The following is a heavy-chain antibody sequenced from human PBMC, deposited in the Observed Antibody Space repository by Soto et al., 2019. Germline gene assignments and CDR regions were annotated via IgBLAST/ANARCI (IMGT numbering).Heavy chain of an antibody. J-gene: IGHJ5*02. CDR1: GGSISSSSYY. D-gene: IGHD3-10*01. Sequence: QLQLQESGPGLVKPSETLSLTCTVSGGSISSSSYYWGWIRQPPGKGLEWIGSIYYSGSTYYNPSLKSRVTISVDTSKNQFSLKLSSVTAADTAVYYCARHVWMGEVRGVINWFDPWGQGTLVTVSS. CDR3: ARHVWMGEVRGVINWFDP. V-gene: IGHV4-39*01. CDR2: IYYSGST.